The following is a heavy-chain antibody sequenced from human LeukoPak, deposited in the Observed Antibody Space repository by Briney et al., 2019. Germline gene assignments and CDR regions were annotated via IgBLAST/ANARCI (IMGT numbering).Heavy chain of an antibody. V-gene: IGHV3-74*01. CDR1: GFTFSKFW. CDR3: ARDHWDRFDY. J-gene: IGHJ4*02. Sequence: GGSLRLSCALSGFTFSKFWMNWVRLAPGKGLVWVSRISADGRTTDYADSVRGRFSISRDNAKNTLYLQMNGLRAEDTAVYYCARDHWDRFDYWGQGTLVTVSS. CDR2: ISADGRTT. D-gene: IGHD7-27*01.